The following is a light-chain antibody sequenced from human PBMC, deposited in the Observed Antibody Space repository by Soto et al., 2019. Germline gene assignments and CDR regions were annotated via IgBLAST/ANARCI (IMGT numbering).Light chain of an antibody. CDR1: SSNIGAGYD. V-gene: IGLV1-40*01. CDR2: GDT. CDR3: QSYANSLSGPV. Sequence: QPVLTQPPSVSGAPGQRVTISCTGSSSNIGAGYDAHWYQQLPGKVPKLLIYGDTNRPSGVPDRFSGSKSGTSASLAITGLQPEDEADYYCQSYANSLSGPVFGPGTKVTVL. J-gene: IGLJ1*01.